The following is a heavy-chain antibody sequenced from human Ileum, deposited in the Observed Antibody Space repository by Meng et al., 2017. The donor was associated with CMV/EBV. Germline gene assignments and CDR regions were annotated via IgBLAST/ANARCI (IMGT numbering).Heavy chain of an antibody. Sequence: SETLSLTCIVSGGSISSYYWSWIRQPPGKGLEWIGYIDYSGSTNYNPSLKSRVTISADTSKNQFSLKLSSVTAADTAVYYCARSGGWTHWYFDLWGRGTLVTVSS. D-gene: IGHD3-16*01. J-gene: IGHJ2*01. V-gene: IGHV4-59*01. CDR2: IDYSGST. CDR3: ARSGGWTHWYFDL. CDR1: GGSISSYY.